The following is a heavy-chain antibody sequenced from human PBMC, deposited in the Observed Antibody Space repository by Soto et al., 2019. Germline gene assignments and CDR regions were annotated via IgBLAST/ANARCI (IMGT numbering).Heavy chain of an antibody. V-gene: IGHV4-30-2*01. J-gene: IGHJ6*02. Sequence: KPSETLSLTCAVSGGSISSGGYSWSWIRQPPGKGLEWIGYIYHSGSTYYNPSLKSRVTISVDRSKNQFSLKLSSVTAADTAVYYCARDKSTVRAGEVSGMDVWGQGTTVTVSS. CDR2: IYHSGST. CDR1: GGSISSGGYS. D-gene: IGHD3-10*01. CDR3: ARDKSTVRAGEVSGMDV.